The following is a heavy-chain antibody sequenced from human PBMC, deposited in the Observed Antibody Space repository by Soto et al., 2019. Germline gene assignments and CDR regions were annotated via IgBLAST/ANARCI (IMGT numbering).Heavy chain of an antibody. J-gene: IGHJ6*02. CDR3: ASDIAEAGLYYYGMDV. CDR2: IKQDGSVK. D-gene: IGHD6-13*01. Sequence: PGGSLRLSCAASGFTFSSNWMSWGRKAPGKGLEGGANIKQDGSVKYYVDSVKGRFTISRDNAKNSLYLQIKSLRAEATAVYNFASDIAEAGLYYYGMDVWGQGTKVTVSS. V-gene: IGHV3-7*01. CDR1: GFTFSSNW.